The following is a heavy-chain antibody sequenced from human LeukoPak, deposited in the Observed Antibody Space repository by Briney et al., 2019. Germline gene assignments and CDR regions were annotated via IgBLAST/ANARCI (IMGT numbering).Heavy chain of an antibody. CDR1: GGSISSGSYY. V-gene: IGHV4-61*02. CDR3: ARGGGWFGELLYLFDY. D-gene: IGHD3-10*01. CDR2: IYTSGST. J-gene: IGHJ4*02. Sequence: SETLSLTCTVSGGSISSGSYYWSWIRQPAGKGLEWIGRIYTSGSTNYNPSLKSRVTISVDTSKNQFSLKLSSVTAADTAVYYCARGGGWFGELLYLFDYWGQGTLVTVSS.